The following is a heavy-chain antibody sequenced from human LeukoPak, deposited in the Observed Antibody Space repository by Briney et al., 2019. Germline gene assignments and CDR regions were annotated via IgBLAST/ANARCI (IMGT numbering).Heavy chain of an antibody. J-gene: IGHJ4*02. CDR1: GGSIRSYY. D-gene: IGHD5-24*01. CDR3: ARQSREGYNLFDN. Sequence: SETLSLTCTVSGGSIRSYYWSWIRQPPGKGLEWIGYIYSSGNTNYNPSLKSRVTISIDTSKNQFFLKQTSVTAADTAVYYCARQSREGYNLFDNWGQGTLVTVSS. CDR2: IYSSGNT. V-gene: IGHV4-59*08.